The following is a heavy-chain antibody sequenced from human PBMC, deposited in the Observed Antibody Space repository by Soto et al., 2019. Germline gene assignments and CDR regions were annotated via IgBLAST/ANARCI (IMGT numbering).Heavy chain of an antibody. V-gene: IGHV3-30-3*01. CDR2: ISYDGSNK. D-gene: IGHD6-13*01. J-gene: IGHJ6*02. CDR1: GFTFSSYA. Sequence: GGSLGLSCAASGFTFSSYAMHWVRQAPGKGLEWVAVISYDGSNKYYADSVKGRFTISRDNSKNTLYLQMNSLRAEDTAVYYCARDRQQLGLYYYYGMDVWGQGTTVTV. CDR3: ARDRQQLGLYYYYGMDV.